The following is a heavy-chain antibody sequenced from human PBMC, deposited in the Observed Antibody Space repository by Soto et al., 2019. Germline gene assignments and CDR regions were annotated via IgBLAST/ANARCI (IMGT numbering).Heavy chain of an antibody. V-gene: IGHV3-74*01. CDR3: ACWGHIVPVAPSDFDR. CDR1: GLPFYSYL. CDR2: ISPDGSDV. D-gene: IGHD2-8*02. J-gene: IGHJ4*02. Sequence: LRLSCAASGLPFYSYLMTSVRQTQVKGLMWVSRISPDGSDVGYADSVEGRFTVSRDNAKNTLYLQMHSLRAEDTAMYYCACWGHIVPVAPSDFDRWGQGTLVTVSS.